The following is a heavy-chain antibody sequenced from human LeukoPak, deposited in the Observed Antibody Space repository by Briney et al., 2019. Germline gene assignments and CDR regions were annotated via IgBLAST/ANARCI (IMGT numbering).Heavy chain of an antibody. D-gene: IGHD4-17*01. CDR2: ISGSGAST. Sequence: GSLRLSCAASGFTFSSYAMSWVRQAPGGRLEWVSAISGSGASTFHAASVKGRFTISRDNSKNTLYLQMNSVRAEDTAVYYCAKDRGVTTVTTVDYWGQGTLVTVSS. CDR3: AKDRGVTTVTTVDY. CDR1: GFTFSSYA. J-gene: IGHJ4*02. V-gene: IGHV3-23*01.